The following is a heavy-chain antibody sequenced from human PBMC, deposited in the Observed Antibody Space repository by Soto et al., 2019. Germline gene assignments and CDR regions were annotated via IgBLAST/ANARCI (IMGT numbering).Heavy chain of an antibody. J-gene: IGHJ5*02. V-gene: IGHV1-69*13. CDR2: IIPIFGTA. CDR1: GGTFSSYA. D-gene: IGHD4-17*01. CDR3: ARDRIDYGGNSGWFDP. Sequence: TSVKVSCKASGGTFSSYAISWVRQAPGQGLEWMGGIIPIFGTANYAQKFQGRVTITADESTSTAYMELSSLRSEDTAVYYCARDRIDYGGNSGWFDPWGQGTLVTVSS.